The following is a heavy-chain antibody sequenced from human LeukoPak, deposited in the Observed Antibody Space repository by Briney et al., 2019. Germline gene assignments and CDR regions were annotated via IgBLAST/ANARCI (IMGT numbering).Heavy chain of an antibody. J-gene: IGHJ4*02. D-gene: IGHD5-24*01. CDR3: ARGSRDGYDYPLDY. Sequence: PSETLSLTCTVSGGSISNYYWSWIRQPPGKGLEWIANIYYSGTIHYNSSLKSRVTISVDTSKNQFSLRLSSVTAADTAVYYCARGSRDGYDYPLDYWGQGTLVTVFS. CDR2: IYYSGTI. V-gene: IGHV4-59*12. CDR1: GGSISNYY.